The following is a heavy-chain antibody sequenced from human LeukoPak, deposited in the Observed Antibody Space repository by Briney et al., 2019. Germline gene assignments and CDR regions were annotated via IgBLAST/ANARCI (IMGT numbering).Heavy chain of an antibody. J-gene: IGHJ5*02. CDR3: ARVPSPGRNCLDP. CDR1: GGTFSSYA. Sequence: SVKVSCKASGGTFSSYAISWVRQAPGQGLEWMGGIIPIFGTANYAQKFQGRVTITTDESTSTAYMELSSLRSEDTAVYYCARVPSPGRNCLDPWGQGTLVSVSS. CDR2: IIPIFGTA. V-gene: IGHV1-69*05.